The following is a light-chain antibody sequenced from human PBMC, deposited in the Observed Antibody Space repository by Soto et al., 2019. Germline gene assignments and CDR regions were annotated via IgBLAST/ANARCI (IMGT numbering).Light chain of an antibody. V-gene: IGLV2-14*01. CDR2: EVS. CDR3: SSYTSSSTVV. J-gene: IGLJ2*01. CDR1: SSDVGGYNY. Sequence: QSVLTQPASVSGSPGQSITISCTGTSSDVGGYNYVSWYQQHPGKAPKPMIYEVSNRTSGVSNRFSGSKSGNTASLTISGLQAEDEADYYCSSYTSSSTVVFGGGTKLTVL.